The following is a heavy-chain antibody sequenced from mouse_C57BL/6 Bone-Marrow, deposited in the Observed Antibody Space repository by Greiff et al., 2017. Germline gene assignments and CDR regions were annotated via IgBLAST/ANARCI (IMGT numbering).Heavy chain of an antibody. D-gene: IGHD1-1*01. CDR3: AKGKPLGSRGPFAY. V-gene: IGHV2-5*01. J-gene: IGHJ3*01. Sequence: VQLVESGPGLVQPSQSLSITCTVSGFSLTSSGVHWVRQSPGKGLEWLGVIWRGGSTDYNAAFMSRLSITKDNSKSQVFFKMNSLQADDTAIYYCAKGKPLGSRGPFAYWGQGTLVTVSA. CDR1: GFSLTSSG. CDR2: IWRGGST.